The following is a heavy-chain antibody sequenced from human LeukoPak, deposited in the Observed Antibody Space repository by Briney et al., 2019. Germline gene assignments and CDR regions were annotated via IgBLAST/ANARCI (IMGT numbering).Heavy chain of an antibody. CDR1: GGSFSGYY. CDR3: ARRYDFWSGYPPPLDY. Sequence: SETLSLTCAVFGGSFSGYYWNWIRQPPGKGLEWIGQINPSRNTNYNPSLKSRVTISVDTSKKQFSLKLSSVTAADTAMYYCARRYDFWSGYPPPLDYWGQGTLVTVSS. CDR2: INPSRNT. D-gene: IGHD3-3*01. V-gene: IGHV4-34*01. J-gene: IGHJ4*02.